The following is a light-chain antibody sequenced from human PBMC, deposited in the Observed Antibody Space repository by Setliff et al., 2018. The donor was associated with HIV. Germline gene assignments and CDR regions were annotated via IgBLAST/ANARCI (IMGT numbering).Light chain of an antibody. Sequence: QSVLAQPASVSGSPGQSITISCTGTSSDVGNYDLVSWYQHHPGKAPKVMIYEVNKRPSGVSNRFSGSKSGNTASLSIPGLQPEDEADYYCCSYAGSTTLVFGGGTKGTVL. CDR2: EVN. CDR1: SSDVGNYDL. V-gene: IGLV2-23*02. J-gene: IGLJ2*01. CDR3: CSYAGSTTLV.